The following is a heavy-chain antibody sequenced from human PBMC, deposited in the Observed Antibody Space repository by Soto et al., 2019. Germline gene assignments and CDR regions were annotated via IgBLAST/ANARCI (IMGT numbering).Heavy chain of an antibody. CDR2: IYYSGST. V-gene: IGHV4-31*03. CDR3: ARGVTLVRGVIHTPYFDY. Sequence: SETLSLTCTVSGGSISSGGYYWSWIRQHPGKGLEWIGYIYYSGSTYYSPSLKSRVTISVDTSKNQFSLKLSSVTAADTAVYYCARGVTLVRGVIHTPYFDYWGQGALVTVSS. CDR1: GGSISSGGYY. J-gene: IGHJ4*02. D-gene: IGHD3-10*01.